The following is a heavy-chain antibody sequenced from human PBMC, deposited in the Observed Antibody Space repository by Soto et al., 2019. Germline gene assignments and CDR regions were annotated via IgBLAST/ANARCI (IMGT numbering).Heavy chain of an antibody. D-gene: IGHD4-17*01. Sequence: GASVKVSCKASGYTFTSYAMHWVRQAPGQRLEWMGWMNPKSGNTGYAQQFQGRVIMTRSTSISTAYMELSSLRSEDTAVYYCVRVYGEIDYWGPGTLVTVSS. CDR1: GYTFTSYA. CDR2: MNPKSGNT. CDR3: VRVYGEIDY. V-gene: IGHV1-8*02. J-gene: IGHJ4*02.